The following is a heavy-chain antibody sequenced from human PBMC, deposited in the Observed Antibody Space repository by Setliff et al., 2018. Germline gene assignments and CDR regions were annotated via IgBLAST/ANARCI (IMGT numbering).Heavy chain of an antibody. V-gene: IGHV4-59*01. D-gene: IGHD2-15*01. CDR1: NGSINDYF. CDR3: ARDTRIGDYYYYYGMDV. Sequence: SETLSLTCTVSNGSINDYFWTWIRQPPGKGLEWIGYISNSGITKYNPALKGRVSISLDTSNNQLSLRLSSVTAADTALYYCARDTRIGDYYYYYGMDVWGQGTTVTVS. CDR2: ISNSGIT. J-gene: IGHJ6*02.